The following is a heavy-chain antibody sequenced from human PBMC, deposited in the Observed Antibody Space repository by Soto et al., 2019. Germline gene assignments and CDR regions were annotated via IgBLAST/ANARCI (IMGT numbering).Heavy chain of an antibody. D-gene: IGHD6-6*01. V-gene: IGHV4-30-2*01. CDR3: ARDSSSPT. Sequence: PSETLSLTCAASGGSISSGGYSWSWIRQPPGKGLEWIGYIYHSGSTYYNPSLKSRVTISVDRSKNQFSLKLSSVTAADTAVYYCARDSSSPTWGQGTLVTVSS. CDR2: IYHSGST. CDR1: GGSISSGGYS. J-gene: IGHJ5*02.